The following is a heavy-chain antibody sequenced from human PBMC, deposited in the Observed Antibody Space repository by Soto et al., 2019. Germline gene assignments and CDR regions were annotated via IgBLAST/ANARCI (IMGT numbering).Heavy chain of an antibody. CDR2: IRNKGNSYTT. Sequence: GGSLRLSCAASGFTFSDHYMDWGRQAPGKGLEWIGRIRNKGNSYTTEYAASVKGRFTISRDDSQNSLYLQMNSQKTEDTAVYYCAKDLGFYSSTWHYFDYWGQGTLVTVSS. J-gene: IGHJ4*02. CDR3: AKDLGFYSSTWHYFDY. V-gene: IGHV3-72*01. CDR1: GFTFSDHY. D-gene: IGHD6-13*01.